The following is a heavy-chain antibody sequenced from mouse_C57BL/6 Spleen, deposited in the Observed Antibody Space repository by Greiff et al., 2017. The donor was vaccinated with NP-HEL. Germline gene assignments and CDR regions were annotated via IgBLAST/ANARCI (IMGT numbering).Heavy chain of an antibody. V-gene: IGHV1-15*01. Sequence: VQLKQSGAELVRPGASVTLSCKASGYTFTDYEMHWVKQTPVHGLEWIGAIDPETGGTAYNQKFKGKAILTADKSSSTAYMELRSLTSEDSAVYYCSVIYDGYYGDYWGQGTTLTVSS. CDR1: GYTFTDYE. CDR2: IDPETGGT. CDR3: SVIYDGYYGDY. D-gene: IGHD2-3*01. J-gene: IGHJ2*01.